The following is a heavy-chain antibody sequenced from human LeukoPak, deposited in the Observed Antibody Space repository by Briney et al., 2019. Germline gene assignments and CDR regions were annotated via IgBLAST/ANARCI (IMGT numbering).Heavy chain of an antibody. J-gene: IGHJ6*02. CDR2: INSKTDGGTT. V-gene: IGHV3-15*07. Sequence: GGSLRLSCAASRFTFSNSWMNWVRQAPGKGLEWVGRINSKTDGGTTDYAAPVKGRFTISRDDSKNTLYLQMNSLKTEDTAVYYCTTDLLTKGYYYGMDVWGQGTTVTVSS. CDR3: TTDLLTKGYYYGMDV. CDR1: RFTFSNSW. D-gene: IGHD2-2*01.